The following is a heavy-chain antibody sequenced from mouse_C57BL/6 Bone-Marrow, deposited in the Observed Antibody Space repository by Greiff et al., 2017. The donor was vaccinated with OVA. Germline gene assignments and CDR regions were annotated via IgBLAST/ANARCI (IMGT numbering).Heavy chain of an antibody. Sequence: QVQLQQPGTELVKPGASVKLSCKPSGYTFTSYWMPWLKQRPGQGLEWMGIINPSNGGTNYNEKFKSKATLTVDKSSSTAYMQLSSLTSEDSAVYYCARDSNYPLWYFDVWGTGTTVTVSS. V-gene: IGHV1-53*01. CDR2: INPSNGGT. D-gene: IGHD2-5*01. CDR3: ARDSNYPLWYFDV. J-gene: IGHJ1*03. CDR1: GYTFTSYW.